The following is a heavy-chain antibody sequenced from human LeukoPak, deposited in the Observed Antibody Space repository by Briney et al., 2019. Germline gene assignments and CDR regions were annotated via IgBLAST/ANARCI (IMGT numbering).Heavy chain of an antibody. D-gene: IGHD2-2*01. CDR1: GGSISSYY. J-gene: IGHJ3*02. CDR2: IYYSGST. V-gene: IGHV4-59*01. CDR3: ARDRGVVPAAPGAFDI. Sequence: SETLSLTCTVSGGSISSYYWSWIRQPPGKGLEWIGYIYYSGSTNYNPSLKSRVTISVDTSKNQFSLKLSSVTAADTAVYYCARDRGVVPAAPGAFDIWGQGTMVTVSS.